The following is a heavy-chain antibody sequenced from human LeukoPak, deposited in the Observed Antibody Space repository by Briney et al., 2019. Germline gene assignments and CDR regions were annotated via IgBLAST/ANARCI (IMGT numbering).Heavy chain of an antibody. J-gene: IGHJ4*02. D-gene: IGHD6-6*01. CDR2: INPNSGGT. CDR3: AIAARPIWFDY. Sequence: GASVKVSCKTSGYTFTGHYMHWVRQAPGQGLEWMGWINPNSGGTYYAQKFQGRVTMTRDTSISTAYMGLSRLRSDDTAVYYCAIAARPIWFDYWGQGTLVTVSS. CDR1: GYTFTGHY. V-gene: IGHV1-2*02.